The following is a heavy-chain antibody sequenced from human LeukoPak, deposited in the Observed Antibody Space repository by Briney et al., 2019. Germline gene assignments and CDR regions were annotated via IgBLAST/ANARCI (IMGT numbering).Heavy chain of an antibody. CDR3: AKDRTAVAAPGDAFDI. Sequence: GGSLRLSCAASGFTFSSYAMSWVRQAPGKGLEWVSAISGSGGSTYYADSVKGRFTISRDNSKKTVYLQMNSLRAEDTAVYYCAKDRTAVAAPGDAFDIWGQGTMVTVSS. D-gene: IGHD6-19*01. V-gene: IGHV3-23*01. J-gene: IGHJ3*02. CDR2: ISGSGGST. CDR1: GFTFSSYA.